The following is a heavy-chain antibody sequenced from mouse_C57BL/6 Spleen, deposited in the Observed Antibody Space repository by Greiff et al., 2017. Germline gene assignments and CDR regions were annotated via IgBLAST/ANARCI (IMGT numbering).Heavy chain of an antibody. CDR3: ARERVGYAMDY. CDR1: GYTFTSYW. D-gene: IGHD1-1*02. CDR2: IDPSDSET. J-gene: IGHJ4*01. V-gene: IGHV1-52*01. Sequence: QVQLQQPGAELVRPGSSVKLSCKASGYTFTSYWMHWVKQRPIQGLEWIGNIDPSDSETHYNQKFKDKATLTVDKSSSTAYMQLSSLTSEDSAVYYCARERVGYAMDYWGQGTSVTVSS.